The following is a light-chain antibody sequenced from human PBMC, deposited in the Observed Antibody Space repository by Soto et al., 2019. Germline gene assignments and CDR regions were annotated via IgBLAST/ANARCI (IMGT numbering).Light chain of an antibody. Sequence: ELVLTQSPGTLSLSTGERATLSCRASQSVSSSYLAWYQQKPGQAPRLLTYGASSRATGIPDRFSGSGSGTDFTLTISRLEPEDFAVYYCQQYGSSPWTVGQGGKVDIK. CDR2: GAS. V-gene: IGKV3-20*01. J-gene: IGKJ1*01. CDR3: QQYGSSPWT. CDR1: QSVSSSY.